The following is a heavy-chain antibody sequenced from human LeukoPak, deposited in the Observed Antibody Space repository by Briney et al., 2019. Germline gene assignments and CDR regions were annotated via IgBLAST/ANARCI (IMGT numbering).Heavy chain of an antibody. J-gene: IGHJ4*02. CDR2: ISYDGSNK. V-gene: IGHV3-30*07. D-gene: IGHD4-17*01. CDR1: GFTFSSYA. CDR3: AKFPLLPYGDYRRTFDY. Sequence: PGRSLRLSCAASGFTFSSYAMHWVRQAPGKGLEWVAVISYDGSNKYYADSVKGRFTISRDNSKNTLYLQMNSLRAEDTAVYYCAKFPLLPYGDYRRTFDYCGQGTLVTVSS.